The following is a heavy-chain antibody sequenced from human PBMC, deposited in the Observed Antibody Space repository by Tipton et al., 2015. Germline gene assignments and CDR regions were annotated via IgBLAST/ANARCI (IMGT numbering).Heavy chain of an antibody. D-gene: IGHD2-15*01. V-gene: IGHV4-34*01. CDR1: GGSFSGYY. J-gene: IGHJ4*02. Sequence: TLSLTCAVYGGSFSGYYWSWIRQPPGKGLEWIGEINHSGSANYNPSLKSRVTISVDTSKNQFSLKLSPVTAADTAVYHCARGWCPDYWGQGTLVTVSS. CDR3: ARGWCPDY. CDR2: INHSGSA.